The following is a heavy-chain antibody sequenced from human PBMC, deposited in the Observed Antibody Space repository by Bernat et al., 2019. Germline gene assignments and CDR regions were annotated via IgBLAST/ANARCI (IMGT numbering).Heavy chain of an antibody. D-gene: IGHD6-19*01. Sequence: QVQLVESGGGVVQPGRSLRLSCAASGFIFSSYGMHWVRQAPGKGLEWVAVIWYDGSNKYYADSVKGRFTISRDSSKNTLYLQMNSLRAEDTAVYYCARSTERAVAIDYYYYYYGMDVWGQGTTVTVSS. J-gene: IGHJ6*02. CDR3: ARSTERAVAIDYYYYYYGMDV. V-gene: IGHV3-33*01. CDR2: IWYDGSNK. CDR1: GFIFSSYG.